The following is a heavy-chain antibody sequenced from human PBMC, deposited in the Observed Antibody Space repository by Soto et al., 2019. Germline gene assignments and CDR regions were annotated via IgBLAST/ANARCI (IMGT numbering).Heavy chain of an antibody. V-gene: IGHV3-23*01. CDR1: GFTYSSYA. D-gene: IGHD1-1*01. J-gene: IGHJ4*02. Sequence: EVQLLESGGGLVQPGGSLRLSCAASGFTYSSYAMSWVRQAPGKGLEWVSAISGSGGSTYYADSVKGRFTISRDNSKNTLYLQMNSLRAEDTAVYYCAKDRSRNWNYFDYWGQGTLVTVSS. CDR2: ISGSGGST. CDR3: AKDRSRNWNYFDY.